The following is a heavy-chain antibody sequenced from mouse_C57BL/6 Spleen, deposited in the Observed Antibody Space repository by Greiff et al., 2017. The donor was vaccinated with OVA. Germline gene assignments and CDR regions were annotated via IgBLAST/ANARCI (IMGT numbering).Heavy chain of an antibody. CDR1: GYTFTDYN. CDR2: INPNNGGT. Sequence: VQLQQSGPELVKPGASVKMSCKASGYTFTDYNMHWVKQSHGKSLEWIGYINPNNGGTSYNQKFKGKATLTVNKSSSTAYMELRSLTSEDSAVYYWARGTGTDYYAMDYWGQGTSVTVSS. J-gene: IGHJ4*01. D-gene: IGHD4-1*01. V-gene: IGHV1-22*01. CDR3: ARGTGTDYYAMDY.